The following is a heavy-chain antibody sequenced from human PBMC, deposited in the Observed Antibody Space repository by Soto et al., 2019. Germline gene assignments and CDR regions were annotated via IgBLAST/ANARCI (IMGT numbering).Heavy chain of an antibody. CDR2: ISYDGSNK. CDR3: ASPLVATDAFDI. CDR1: GFTFSSYA. Sequence: VGSVRLSCAASGFTFSSYAMHWVRQAPGKGLEWVAVISYDGSNKYYADSVKGRFTISRDNSKNTLYLQMNSLRAGDTAVYYCASPLVATDAFDIWGQGTMVTVSS. J-gene: IGHJ3*02. V-gene: IGHV3-30-3*01. D-gene: IGHD5-12*01.